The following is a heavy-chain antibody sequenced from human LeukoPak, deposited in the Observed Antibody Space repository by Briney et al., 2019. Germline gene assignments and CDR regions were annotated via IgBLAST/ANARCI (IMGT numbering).Heavy chain of an antibody. CDR3: ARIFREYCSSTSCRWPNYYYYGMDV. CDR1: GFTFSSYE. J-gene: IGHJ6*04. Sequence: GGSLRLSCAASGFTFSSYEMNWVRQAPGKGLEWVSYISSSGSTIYYADSVKGRFTISRDNAKNSLYLQMNSLRAEDTAVYYCARIFREYCSSTSCRWPNYYYYGMDVWGKGTTVTVSS. D-gene: IGHD2-2*01. V-gene: IGHV3-48*03. CDR2: ISSSGSTI.